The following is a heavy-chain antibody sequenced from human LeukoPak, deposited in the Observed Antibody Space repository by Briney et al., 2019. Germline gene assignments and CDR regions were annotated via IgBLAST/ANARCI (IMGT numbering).Heavy chain of an antibody. D-gene: IGHD3-3*01. Sequence: GGSLRLSCAASGFTFSSYSMNWVRQAPGKGLEWVSPISSSSSYIYYADSLKGRFTISRDNSKNTLYLQIYSLRAGDTAVYYCAKDDALIRFNDWGQGTLVTVSS. V-gene: IGHV3-21*04. J-gene: IGHJ4*02. CDR2: ISSSSSYI. CDR3: AKDDALIRFND. CDR1: GFTFSSYS.